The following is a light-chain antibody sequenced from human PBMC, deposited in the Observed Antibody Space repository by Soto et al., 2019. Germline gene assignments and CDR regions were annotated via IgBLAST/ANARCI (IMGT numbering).Light chain of an antibody. V-gene: IGLV2-23*01. CDR2: EGS. J-gene: IGLJ3*02. Sequence: QSALTQPASVSGSPGQSITISCTGTSSDVGSYNLVSWYQQHPGKAPKLMIYEGSKRPSGVSNRFSGSKSGNTASLTVSGLQAEDEAHYYCCSYAGGNNWVFGGGTKLTVL. CDR1: SSDVGSYNL. CDR3: CSYAGGNNWV.